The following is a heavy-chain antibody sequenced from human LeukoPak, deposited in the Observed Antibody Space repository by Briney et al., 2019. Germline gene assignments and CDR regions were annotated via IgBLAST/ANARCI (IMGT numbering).Heavy chain of an antibody. J-gene: IGHJ4*02. D-gene: IGHD3-22*01. Sequence: GGSLRLSCVASGFSLSDYGIHWVRQAPGKGLECVPVVSYDGGHKYYADCVKGRFTISRDTSSDTVSLQMNSLRVEDTALYYCARDRINMMVMGHDSGLDCWGQGTLVTVCS. CDR2: VSYDGGHK. V-gene: IGHV3-30*03. CDR3: ARDRINMMVMGHDSGLDC. CDR1: GFSLSDYG.